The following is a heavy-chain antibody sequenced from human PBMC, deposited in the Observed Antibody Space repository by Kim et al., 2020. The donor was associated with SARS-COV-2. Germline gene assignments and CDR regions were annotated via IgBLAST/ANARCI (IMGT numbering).Heavy chain of an antibody. Sequence: GGSLRLSCAASGFTFSNYAMSWVRQAPGKGLEWVSDISGSGDTTHYEASVQGRFTISRDNSKNTLYLQMYSLRAEDTAVYYCAKDRATVGVTFFDYWGQG. J-gene: IGHJ4*02. V-gene: IGHV3-23*01. CDR2: ISGSGDTT. CDR1: GFTFSNYA. CDR3: AKDRATVGVTFFDY. D-gene: IGHD1-26*01.